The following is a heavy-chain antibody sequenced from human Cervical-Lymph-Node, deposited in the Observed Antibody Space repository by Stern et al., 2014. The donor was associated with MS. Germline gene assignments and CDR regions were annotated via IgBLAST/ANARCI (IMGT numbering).Heavy chain of an antibody. J-gene: IGHJ5*02. D-gene: IGHD1-26*01. Sequence: VPLVESGGALVQPGGSLRLSCEGFGFTFTNYWMHWVRLDPGQGQALVSRIKGDVCSIRYAYFVQGRFTITRDNAKNTLYLQMNSLRVEDTAVYYCARDADSGGYSWFDPWGQGTLVTVSS. CDR1: GFTFTNYW. V-gene: IGHV3-74*01. CDR3: ARDADSGGYSWFDP. CDR2: IKGDVCSI.